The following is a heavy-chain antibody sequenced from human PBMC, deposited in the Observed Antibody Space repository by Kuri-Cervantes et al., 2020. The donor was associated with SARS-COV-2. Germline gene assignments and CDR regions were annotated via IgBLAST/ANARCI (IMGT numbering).Heavy chain of an antibody. CDR1: GGSISSYY. V-gene: IGHV4-59*08. CDR2: IYYSGST. Sequence: SETLSLTCTVSGGSISSYYWSWIRQPPGKGLEWIGYIYYSGSTNYNPSLKSRVTISVDTSENQLSLKLTSVTAADTAVYYCARQGGDCSSTSCYRWFDPWGQGTQVTCYS. J-gene: IGHJ5*02. D-gene: IGHD2-2*01. CDR3: ARQGGDCSSTSCYRWFDP.